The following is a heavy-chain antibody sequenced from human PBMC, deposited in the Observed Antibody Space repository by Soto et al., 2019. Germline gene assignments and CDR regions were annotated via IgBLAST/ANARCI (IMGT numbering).Heavy chain of an antibody. Sequence: QVQLVESGGGLVKPGGSLRLSCAASGFKFSDYYMIWIRQAPGKGLEWVAYISSSATGIYYPDSVKGRFTISRDNAKNSLYLQMSSLRAEDTAVYYCAGAYSDAFDIWGQGTMVTVSS. V-gene: IGHV3-11*01. CDR2: ISSSATGI. D-gene: IGHD2-15*01. CDR1: GFKFSDYY. CDR3: AGAYSDAFDI. J-gene: IGHJ3*02.